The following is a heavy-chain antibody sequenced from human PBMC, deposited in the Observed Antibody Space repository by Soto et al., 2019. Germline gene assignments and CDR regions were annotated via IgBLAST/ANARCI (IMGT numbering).Heavy chain of an antibody. Sequence: QVQLQESGPGLVKPSQTLSLTCSVSGASISSGGYYWNWIRQHPGKGLERIGYIYYSGTTYYNPSLKIRVTISVVTSKNQFSLKLSSVAAADTVVYYCAASCVGCGGDNAYGMDVLGQWTTVTVSS. CDR1: GASISSGGYY. D-gene: IGHD2-21*01. V-gene: IGHV4-31*03. J-gene: IGHJ6*02. CDR3: AASCVGCGGDNAYGMDV. CDR2: IYYSGTT.